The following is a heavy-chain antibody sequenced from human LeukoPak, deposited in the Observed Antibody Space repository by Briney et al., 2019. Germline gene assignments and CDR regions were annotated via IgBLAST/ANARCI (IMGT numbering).Heavy chain of an antibody. CDR1: GFTFSSYS. CDR2: ISSSSSYI. CDR3: ARGFSSDSSSYFTVDY. D-gene: IGHD3-22*01. Sequence: GGSLRLSCAASGFTFSSYSMNWVRQAPGKGLEWVSSISSSSSYIYYADSVKGRFTISRDNAKNSLYLQMNSLRAEDTAVYYCARGFSSDSSSYFTVDYWGQGTLVTVSS. V-gene: IGHV3-21*01. J-gene: IGHJ4*02.